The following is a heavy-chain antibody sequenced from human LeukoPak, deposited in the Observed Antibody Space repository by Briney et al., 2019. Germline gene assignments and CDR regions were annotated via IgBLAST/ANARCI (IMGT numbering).Heavy chain of an antibody. CDR1: GFTFSNYA. Sequence: AGGSLRLSCAASGFTFSNYAIHWDRQAPGKGLEWVTLFSYDGNSKCYADSVKGRFTISRDNSKNTLYLQMNSLRADDSAVYYCARGKGHDIGYDYFLDYWGRGTLVTVSS. J-gene: IGHJ4*02. CDR2: FSYDGNSK. CDR3: ARGKGHDIGYDYFLDY. D-gene: IGHD5-12*01. V-gene: IGHV3-30-3*01.